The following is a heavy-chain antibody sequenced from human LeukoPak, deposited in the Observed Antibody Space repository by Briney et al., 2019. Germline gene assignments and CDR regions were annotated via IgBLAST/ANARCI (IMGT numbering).Heavy chain of an antibody. CDR1: GFTFSSSW. J-gene: IGHJ4*02. CDR3: ARDPEYGGGV. D-gene: IGHD6-19*01. V-gene: IGHV3-7*05. CDR2: IMQDGSEK. Sequence: PGGSLRLSCAASGFTFSSSWMSWVRQAPGKGLEWVANIMQDGSEKYYVDSVKGRFTISRDNAKNSLYLQMNSLRAEDTAVYYCARDPEYGGGVWGQGTLVTVSS.